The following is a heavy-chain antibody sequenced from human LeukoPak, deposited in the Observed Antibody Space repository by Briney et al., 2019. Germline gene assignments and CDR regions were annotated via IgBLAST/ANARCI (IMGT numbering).Heavy chain of an antibody. CDR3: ARDYGSGSQGYYFDY. D-gene: IGHD3-10*01. J-gene: IGHJ4*02. V-gene: IGHV4-4*02. CDR2: IYHSGST. Sequence: SETLSLTCAVSGGSISSSNWWSWVRQPPGKGLEWIGEIYHSGSTNYNPSLKSRVTISVDKSKNQFSLKLSSVTAADTAVYYCARDYGSGSQGYYFDYWGQGTLVTVSS. CDR1: GGSISSSNW.